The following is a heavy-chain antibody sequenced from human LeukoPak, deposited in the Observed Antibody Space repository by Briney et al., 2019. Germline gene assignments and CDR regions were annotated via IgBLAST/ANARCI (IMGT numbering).Heavy chain of an antibody. V-gene: IGHV3-23*01. CDR3: ANQFGSDY. CDR1: GFTFSSYA. J-gene: IGHJ4*02. D-gene: IGHD3-10*01. Sequence: GGSLRRSCAASGFTFSSYAMSWVRQAPGKGLEWVSAISGSGGSTYYADSVKGRFTISRDNPKNTLYLQMNSLRAADTAVYCCANQFGSDYWGQGTLVTVSS. CDR2: ISGSGGST.